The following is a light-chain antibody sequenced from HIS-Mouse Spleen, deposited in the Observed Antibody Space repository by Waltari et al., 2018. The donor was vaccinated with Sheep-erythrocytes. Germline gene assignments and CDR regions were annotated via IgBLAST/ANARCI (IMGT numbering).Light chain of an antibody. V-gene: IGLV2-23*01. CDR2: EGS. CDR3: CSYAGSSTPWV. CDR1: SSDVGSSNL. Sequence: QSALTQPASVSGSPGQSITISCTGTSSDVGSSNLVPWYQQPPGKAPKLMIYEGSKRPSGVSNRFSGSKSGNTASLTISGLQAEDEADYYCCSYAGSSTPWVFGGGTKLTVL. J-gene: IGLJ3*02.